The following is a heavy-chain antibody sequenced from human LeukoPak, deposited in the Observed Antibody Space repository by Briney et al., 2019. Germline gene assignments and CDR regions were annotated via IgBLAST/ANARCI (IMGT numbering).Heavy chain of an antibody. Sequence: SETLSLSCTVSGGSISSGGYYWSWIRKHPGKGLEWIRYIYYSGSTYYNPSLKSRVTISVDTSKNQFSLKLSSVTAADTAVYYCARGRGELLFDYWGQGTLVTVSS. CDR1: GGSISSGGYY. V-gene: IGHV4-31*03. CDR3: ARGRGELLFDY. CDR2: IYYSGST. D-gene: IGHD3-10*01. J-gene: IGHJ4*02.